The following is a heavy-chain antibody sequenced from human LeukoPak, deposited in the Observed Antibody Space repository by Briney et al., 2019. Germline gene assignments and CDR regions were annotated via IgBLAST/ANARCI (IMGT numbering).Heavy chain of an antibody. CDR1: GGSISSGGYY. Sequence: SETLSLTCTVSGGSISSGGYYWSWIRQHXXXGLEWIGYIYYSGSTYYNPSLKSRVTISVDTSKNQFSLKLSSVTAADTAVYYCARDVSGSSPGYIDPWGQGTLVTVSS. CDR3: ARDVSGSSPGYIDP. D-gene: IGHD1-1*01. V-gene: IGHV4-31*03. J-gene: IGHJ5*02. CDR2: IYYSGST.